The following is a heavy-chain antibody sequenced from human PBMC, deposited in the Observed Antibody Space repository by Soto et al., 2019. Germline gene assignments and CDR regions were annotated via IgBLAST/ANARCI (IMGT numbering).Heavy chain of an antibody. J-gene: IGHJ4*02. Sequence: EVQLAESGGGLVQPGGSLRLSCAASGFTFNSYWMHWVRQVPGKGLVWVSRINNDGSTTNYAESVKGRFIISRDNARNTVYLQMNSLRADDTAVYYCVRGVIAANCFDYWGQGTLVTVSS. CDR2: INNDGSTT. CDR3: VRGVIAANCFDY. CDR1: GFTFNSYW. V-gene: IGHV3-74*01. D-gene: IGHD3-16*02.